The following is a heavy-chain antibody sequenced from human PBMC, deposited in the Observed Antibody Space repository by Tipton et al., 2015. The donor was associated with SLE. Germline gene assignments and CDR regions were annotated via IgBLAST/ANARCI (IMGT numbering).Heavy chain of an antibody. CDR1: GGSISSYY. D-gene: IGHD6-13*01. J-gene: IGHJ4*02. CDR3: ARRAGTLNY. CDR2: IYYSGST. Sequence: TLSLTCTVSGGSISSYYWSWIRQPPGKGLEWIGYIYYSGSTNHNPSLKSRVTISVDTSKNQFSLKLSSVTAADTAVYYCARRAGTLNYWGQGTLVTVSS. V-gene: IGHV4-59*01.